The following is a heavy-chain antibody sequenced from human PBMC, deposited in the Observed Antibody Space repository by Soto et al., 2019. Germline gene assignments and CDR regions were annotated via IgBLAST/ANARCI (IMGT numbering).Heavy chain of an antibody. V-gene: IGHV4-4*02. CDR1: GGAISSSNC. CDR2: IYHSGST. D-gene: IGHD2-15*01. CDR3: ARFVVVVVAATPRVSWFDP. Sequence: PAETLSLTCAVSGGAISSSNCLILVRDPPGEGLEWIGEIYHSGSTNYNPSLKSRVTISVDKSKNQFSLKLSSVTAADTAVYYCARFVVVVVAATPRVSWFDPWGQGTLVTVSS. J-gene: IGHJ5*02.